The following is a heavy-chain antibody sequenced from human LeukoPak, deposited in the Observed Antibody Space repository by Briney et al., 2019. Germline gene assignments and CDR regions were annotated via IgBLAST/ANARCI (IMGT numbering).Heavy chain of an antibody. J-gene: IGHJ1*01. D-gene: IGHD6-13*01. CDR3: ARDPGISPSGKYFQH. CDR1: GYSFTGFY. CDR2: INPNSGGT. Sequence: ASVKGSCTASGYSFTGFYMHWVRQAPGQGLEWMGWINPNSGGTNYAQRFQGRVTMTMDTSISTAYMELSSMRSDDTAVYYCARDPGISPSGKYFQHWGQGTLVTVSS. V-gene: IGHV1-2*02.